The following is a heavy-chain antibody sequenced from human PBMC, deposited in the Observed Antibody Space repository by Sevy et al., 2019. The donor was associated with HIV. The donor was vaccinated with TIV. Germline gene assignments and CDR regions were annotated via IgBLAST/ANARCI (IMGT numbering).Heavy chain of an antibody. CDR2: INPNSGGT. CDR3: ARGNEGYCSSTSCPNLFDP. J-gene: IGHJ5*02. Sequence: ASVKVSCKASGYTFTGYYMHWVRQAPGQGLEWMGWINPNSGGTNYAQKFQGRVTMTRDTSISTAYMELSRLRSDDTAVYYCARGNEGYCSSTSCPNLFDPWGQGTLVTVSS. V-gene: IGHV1-2*02. CDR1: GYTFTGYY. D-gene: IGHD2-2*01.